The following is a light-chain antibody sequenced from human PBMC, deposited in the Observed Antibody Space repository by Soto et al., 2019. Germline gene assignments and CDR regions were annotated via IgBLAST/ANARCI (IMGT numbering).Light chain of an antibody. CDR1: QSVSSY. CDR3: QQRSNRPLT. J-gene: IGKJ5*01. CDR2: YTS. Sequence: EIVLTQSTANLCLFPGERGNLXCRASQSVSSYLAWYQQKPGQAPRPLIYYTSIMARVSPARFSCSGSVTDFTRTISSLDPEDFAVYYGQQRSNRPLTFGQGTRLEI. V-gene: IGKV3-11*01.